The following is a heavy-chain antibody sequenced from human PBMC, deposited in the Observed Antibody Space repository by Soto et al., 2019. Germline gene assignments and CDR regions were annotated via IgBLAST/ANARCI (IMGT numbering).Heavy chain of an antibody. CDR2: MNPNSGNT. Sequence: QVQLVQSGAEVKTPGASVKVSCKASGYTFASYDINWVRQAPGQGLEWMGWMNPNSGNTGYAQKFQGRLSMTTDTALNIAHMELRSLRNEDTAVYYCSRSDGYNFNWLDSWGQGTLVTVSA. J-gene: IGHJ5*01. V-gene: IGHV1-8*01. D-gene: IGHD2-21*01. CDR3: SRSDGYNFNWLDS. CDR1: GYTFASYD.